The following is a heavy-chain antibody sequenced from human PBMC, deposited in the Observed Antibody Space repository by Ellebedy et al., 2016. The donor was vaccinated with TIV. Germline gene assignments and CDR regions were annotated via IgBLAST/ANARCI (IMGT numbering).Heavy chain of an antibody. D-gene: IGHD3-16*02. J-gene: IGHJ4*02. Sequence: SETLSLXCTVSGGSISSGGYYWSWIRQHPGKGLEWIGYIYYSGSTYYNPSLKSRVTISVDTSKNQFSLKLSSVTAADTAVYYRARGSYLNRPIDYWGQGTLVTVSS. CDR2: IYYSGST. CDR1: GGSISSGGYY. V-gene: IGHV4-31*03. CDR3: ARGSYLNRPIDY.